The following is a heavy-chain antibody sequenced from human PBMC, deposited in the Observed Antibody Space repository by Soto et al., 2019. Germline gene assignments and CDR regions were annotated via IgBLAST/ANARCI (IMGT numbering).Heavy chain of an antibody. CDR2: IDYNGVT. CDR1: GGSIYRSGYY. D-gene: IGHD2-15*01. CDR3: GKVLVGATGHTDSDS. J-gene: IGHJ4*02. V-gene: IGHV4-39*01. Sequence: SATRSLTCTVSGGSIYRSGYYWGWIRQPPGRGLEWIGNIDYNGVTYSNPSLKSRVTISRDTSKNQFSLKLTSVTAADTALYYCGKVLVGATGHTDSDSWGPGTLVTVSS.